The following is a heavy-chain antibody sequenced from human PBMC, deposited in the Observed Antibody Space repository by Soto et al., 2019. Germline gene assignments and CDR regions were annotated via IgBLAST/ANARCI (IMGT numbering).Heavy chain of an antibody. CDR1: GDAFKSYA. CDR3: ACYPASDYGDDTFDY. Sequence: QVLLLQSGGEVKRPGSSVKVSCKASGDAFKSYAISWVRQAPGQGLEYMGGIIPSYDSAKYAQKFQGRLTVTADISTNTVDMELSGVKTEDTAVDFCACYPASDYGDDTFDYWGQGTQVIVSS. D-gene: IGHD4-17*01. CDR2: IIPSYDSA. V-gene: IGHV1-69*06. J-gene: IGHJ4*02.